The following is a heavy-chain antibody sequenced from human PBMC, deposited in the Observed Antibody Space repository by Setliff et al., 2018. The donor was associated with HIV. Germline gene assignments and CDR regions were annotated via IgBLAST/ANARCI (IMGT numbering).Heavy chain of an antibody. Sequence: SETLSLTCAVYGGSFSGYYWSWIRQPPGKGLEWIGYIYYSGSTNYNPSLKSRVTISVDTSKNQFSLKLNSVTAADTAVYSCARDSDLDYSSSARWYFDLWGRGTLVTVSS. CDR2: IYYSGST. CDR1: GGSFSGYY. J-gene: IGHJ2*01. D-gene: IGHD6-6*01. CDR3: ARDSDLDYSSSARWYFDL. V-gene: IGHV4-34*11.